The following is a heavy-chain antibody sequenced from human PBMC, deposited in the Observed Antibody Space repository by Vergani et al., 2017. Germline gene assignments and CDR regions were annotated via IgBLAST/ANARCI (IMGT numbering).Heavy chain of an antibody. CDR2: IRSKAYGGTT. J-gene: IGHJ4*02. V-gene: IGHV3-49*03. CDR1: GFTFGDYA. Sequence: EVQLVESGGGLVQPGRSLRLSCTASGFTFGDYAMSWFRQAPGKGLEWVGFIRSKAYGGTTEYAASVKGRFTISRDDSKSIAYLQMNSLKTEDTAVYYCAKCAGGRIAAAGRTFDYWGQGTLVTVSS. D-gene: IGHD6-13*01. CDR3: AKCAGGRIAAAGRTFDY.